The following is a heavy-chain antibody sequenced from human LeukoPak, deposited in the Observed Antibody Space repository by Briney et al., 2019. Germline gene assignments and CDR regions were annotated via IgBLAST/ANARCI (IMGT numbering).Heavy chain of an antibody. Sequence: PGGSLRLSCVASGFTFNTYWIHWVRQGPGKGLVWVSLTSADGTTTTYANSVKGRFTVSRDNARNTLYLQMNSLRGEDAAVYYCATTSIAAAVPGCFDYWGQGTLVTVFS. J-gene: IGHJ4*02. CDR1: GFTFNTYW. CDR2: TSADGTTT. D-gene: IGHD6-13*01. CDR3: ATTSIAAAVPGCFDY. V-gene: IGHV3-74*01.